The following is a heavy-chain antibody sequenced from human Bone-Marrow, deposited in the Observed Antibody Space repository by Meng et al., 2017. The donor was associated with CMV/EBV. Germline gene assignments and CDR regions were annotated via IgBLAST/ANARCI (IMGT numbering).Heavy chain of an antibody. D-gene: IGHD3-16*01. CDR3: ARYTFGGVRVYYYGMDV. CDR2: IYHSGST. CDR1: GYSISSGYY. V-gene: IGHV4-38-2*02. J-gene: IGHJ6*02. Sequence: SETLSLTCTVSGYSISSGYYWGWIRQPPGKGLEWIGSIYHSGSTYYNPSLKSRVTISVDTSKNQFSLKLSSVTAADTAVYYCARYTFGGVRVYYYGMDVWGQGTTVTVSS.